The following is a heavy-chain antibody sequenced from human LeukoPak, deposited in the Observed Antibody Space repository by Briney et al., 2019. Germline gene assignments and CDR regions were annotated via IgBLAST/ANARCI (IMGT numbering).Heavy chain of an antibody. CDR2: IDPNGGGR. V-gene: IGHV1-2*02. CDR3: ARGGCSGGSCYSSWFDP. CDR1: GYSFYDFY. D-gene: IGHD2-15*01. J-gene: IGHJ5*02. Sequence: ASVKVSCKPSGYSFYDFYIHWVRQAPGQGLEWMGWIDPNGGGRNYAQKFQGRVTMTRDTSSSTAYMVLSSLTSDDTAVYYCARGGCSGGSCYSSWFDPWGQGTLVSASS.